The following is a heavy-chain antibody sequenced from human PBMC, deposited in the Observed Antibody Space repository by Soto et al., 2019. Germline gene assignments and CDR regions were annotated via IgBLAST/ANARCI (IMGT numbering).Heavy chain of an antibody. CDR2: INHSGST. J-gene: IGHJ5*02. CDR1: GGSFSGYY. Sequence: LSLTCAVYGGSFSGYYWSWIRQPPGKGLEWIGEINHSGSTNYNPSLKSRVTISVDTSKNQFSLKLSSVTAADTAVYYCARGGGIVVVPAASNWFDPWGQGTMVTVYS. V-gene: IGHV4-34*01. CDR3: ARGGGIVVVPAASNWFDP. D-gene: IGHD2-2*01.